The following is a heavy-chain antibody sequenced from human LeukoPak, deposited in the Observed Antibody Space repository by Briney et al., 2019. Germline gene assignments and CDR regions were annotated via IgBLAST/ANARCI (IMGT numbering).Heavy chain of an antibody. D-gene: IGHD5-18*01. CDR3: ARTTNNRIQLWMYYFDY. CDR1: GGSLSSSSYY. V-gene: IGHV4-39*01. Sequence: SETLSLTCTVSGGSLSSSSYYWGWIRQPPGKGLEWVGSIYYSGSTYYNPSLKSRVTISVDTSKNQFSLKLSSVTAADTAVYYCARTTNNRIQLWMYYFDYWGQGTLVTVSS. J-gene: IGHJ4*02. CDR2: IYYSGST.